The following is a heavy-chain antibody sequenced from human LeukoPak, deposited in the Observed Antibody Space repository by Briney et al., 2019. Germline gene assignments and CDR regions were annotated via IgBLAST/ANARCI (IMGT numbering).Heavy chain of an antibody. Sequence: GGSLRLSCAASGFTFSSYGMHRVRQAPGKGLEWVAVISYDGSNKYYADSVKGRFTISRDNSKNTLYLQMNSLRAEDTAVYYCAKDLTRIAAAGTSDYWGQGTLVTVSS. CDR1: GFTFSSYG. CDR3: AKDLTRIAAAGTSDY. J-gene: IGHJ4*02. D-gene: IGHD6-13*01. CDR2: ISYDGSNK. V-gene: IGHV3-30*18.